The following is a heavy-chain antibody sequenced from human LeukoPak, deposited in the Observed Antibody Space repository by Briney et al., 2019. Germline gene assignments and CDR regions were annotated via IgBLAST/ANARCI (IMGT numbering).Heavy chain of an antibody. CDR1: GGSFSGYY. V-gene: IGHV4-34*01. CDR2: INHSGST. J-gene: IGHJ4*02. Sequence: SETLSLTCAVYGGSFSGYYWSWIRQPPGKGLEWIGEINHSGSTNYNPSLKSRVTISVDTSKNQFSLKLSSVTAADTAVYYCARAAARLSLYYFDYWGQGTLVTVSS. D-gene: IGHD6-6*01. CDR3: ARAAARLSLYYFDY.